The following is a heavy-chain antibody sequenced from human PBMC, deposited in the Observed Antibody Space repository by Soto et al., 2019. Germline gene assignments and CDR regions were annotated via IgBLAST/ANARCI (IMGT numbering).Heavy chain of an antibody. CDR1: GYSFLSYW. CDR2: IDPSDSYT. Sequence: PGESLKISCQSSGYSFLSYWISWVCQMPGKDLEWMGTIDPSDSYTNYSPSFQGLVTISADKSISTAYLQWSSLKASDTATYYCARHRPPRGWKNNYWYYGMDVWGQGTTVTVSS. J-gene: IGHJ6*02. D-gene: IGHD2-8*02. CDR3: ARHRPPRGWKNNYWYYGMDV. V-gene: IGHV5-10-1*01.